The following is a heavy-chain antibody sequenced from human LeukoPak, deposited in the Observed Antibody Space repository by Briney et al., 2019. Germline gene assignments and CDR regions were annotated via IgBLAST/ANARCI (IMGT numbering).Heavy chain of an antibody. D-gene: IGHD2-15*01. V-gene: IGHV3-23*01. J-gene: IGHJ3*02. CDR1: GFTFSNYA. CDR3: AKDLAVVVVAAMGDAFDI. CDR2: ISGGGGST. Sequence: GGYLRLSCAASGFTFSNYAMSWVRQAPGKGLEWVSDISGGGGSTYYGDSVKGRFTISRDSFKNTLYVQMNSLGAEDTAVYYCAKDLAVVVVAAMGDAFDIWGQGTMVTVSS.